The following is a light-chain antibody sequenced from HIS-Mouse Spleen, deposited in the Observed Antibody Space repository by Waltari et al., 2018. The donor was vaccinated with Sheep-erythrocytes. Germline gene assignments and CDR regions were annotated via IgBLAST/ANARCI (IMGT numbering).Light chain of an antibody. CDR2: DVS. CDR3: SSYTSSSIYV. CDR1: SSAVGGYNY. Sequence: QSALTQPASVSGSPGQSITIPCTGTSSAVGGYNYVSWYQQHPGKAPKLMIYDVSNRPSGVSNRFSGSKSGNTASLTISGLQAEDEADYYCSSYTSSSIYVFGTGTKVTVL. V-gene: IGLV2-14*03. J-gene: IGLJ1*01.